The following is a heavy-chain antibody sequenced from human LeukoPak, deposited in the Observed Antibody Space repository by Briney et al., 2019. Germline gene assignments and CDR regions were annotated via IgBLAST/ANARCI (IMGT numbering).Heavy chain of an antibody. CDR1: GFPLRSYT. CDR2: ISGSGGST. D-gene: IGHD3-3*01. V-gene: IGHV3-23*01. Sequence: GGSLRLSCAASGFPLRSYTMSWVRQAPGKGLEWVSTISGSGGSTYYADSVKGRFTISRDNSKNTLYLQMNSLRAEDTAVYYCAKAPLWSGYSSWGQGTLVTVSS. J-gene: IGHJ5*02. CDR3: AKAPLWSGYSS.